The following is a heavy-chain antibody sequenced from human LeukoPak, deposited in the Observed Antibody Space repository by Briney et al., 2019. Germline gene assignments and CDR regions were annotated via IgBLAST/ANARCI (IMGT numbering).Heavy chain of an antibody. Sequence: SETLSLTCTVSGGSISSSSYYWGWIRQPPGKGLEWIGSIYYSGSTYYNPSLKSRVTISVDTSKNQFSLKLSSVTAADTAVYYCVRDHYYDSSGYFGYWGQGTLVTVSS. CDR1: GGSISSSSYY. J-gene: IGHJ4*02. V-gene: IGHV4-39*07. D-gene: IGHD3-22*01. CDR3: VRDHYYDSSGYFGY. CDR2: IYYSGST.